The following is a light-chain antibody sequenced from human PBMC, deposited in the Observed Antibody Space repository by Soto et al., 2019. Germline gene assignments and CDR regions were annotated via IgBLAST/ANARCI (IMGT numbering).Light chain of an antibody. J-gene: IGKJ5*01. V-gene: IGKV1-5*02. CDR1: QSIGNR. Sequence: DIQMTQSPSTLSASVGDRVTFICRASQSIGNRLAWYQQKPGKAPKFLIYDASSLQSGVPSRFSGSGSGTEFTLTISSLQPEDFSTYYCQQSYSTPPYTFGQGTRLE. CDR3: QQSYSTPPYT. CDR2: DAS.